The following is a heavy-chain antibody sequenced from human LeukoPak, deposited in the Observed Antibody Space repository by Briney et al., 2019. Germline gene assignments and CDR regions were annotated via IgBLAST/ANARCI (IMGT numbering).Heavy chain of an antibody. J-gene: IGHJ4*02. CDR1: GFTFSGCG. D-gene: IGHD5-18*01. V-gene: IGHV3-30*02. Sequence: GGSLRLSCAASGFTFSGCGMHWLRQAPGKGLEWVAFIWYDGRDKYYADSVKGRFTISRDNSKNTLYLQMNSLRAEDTAMYYCAKDPYSYGSYFDYWGQGTLVTVSS. CDR2: IWYDGRDK. CDR3: AKDPYSYGSYFDY.